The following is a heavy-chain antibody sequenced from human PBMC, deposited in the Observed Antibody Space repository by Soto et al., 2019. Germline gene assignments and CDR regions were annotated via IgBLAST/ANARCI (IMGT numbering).Heavy chain of an antibody. Sequence: PLETLSHTCTVSGGSGSSGSYYWSWIRQPPGKGLEWIGYMQSSGSTNYNPPLKSRVTISIDTSNNQFSLKLTSVTAADTAVYYCARDDFWSGYDYWGQGALVTVSS. CDR1: GGSGSSGSYY. D-gene: IGHD3-3*01. V-gene: IGHV4-61*01. CDR3: ARDDFWSGYDY. J-gene: IGHJ4*02. CDR2: MQSSGST.